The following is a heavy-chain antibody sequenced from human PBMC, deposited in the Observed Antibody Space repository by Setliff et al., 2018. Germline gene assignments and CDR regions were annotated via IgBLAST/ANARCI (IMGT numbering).Heavy chain of an antibody. CDR2: ISAYNGNT. Sequence: GASVKVSCKASGYTFTSYGISWVRQAPGQGLEWMGWISAYNGNTNYAQKLQGRVTTTTDTSTSTAYMELRSLRSDDTAVYYCARANDYSSGWYFYYYGMDVWGQGTTVTVSS. CDR3: ARANDYSSGWYFYYYGMDV. V-gene: IGHV1-18*01. CDR1: GYTFTSYG. J-gene: IGHJ6*02. D-gene: IGHD6-19*01.